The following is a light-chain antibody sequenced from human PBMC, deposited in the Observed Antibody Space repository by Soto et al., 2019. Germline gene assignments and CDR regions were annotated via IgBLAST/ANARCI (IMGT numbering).Light chain of an antibody. J-gene: IGKJ5*01. CDR1: QSVSSY. CDR2: DAS. V-gene: IGKV3-11*01. CDR3: QQRSNWIT. Sequence: EIVLTQSPATLSLSPGERATLSCRASQSVSSYLAWYQQKPGQAPRVLILDASNSATGIPTRFGGSGSGTDFTLTISSLEPEDFAVYYCQQRSNWITFGQGTRLEIK.